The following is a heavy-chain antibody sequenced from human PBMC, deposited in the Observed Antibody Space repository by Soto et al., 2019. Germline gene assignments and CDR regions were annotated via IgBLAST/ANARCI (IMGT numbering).Heavy chain of an antibody. J-gene: IGHJ5*02. D-gene: IGHD3-22*01. CDR2: IYYSGST. Sequence: SETLSLTCTVSGGSISNYHWNWIRQPPGKGLEWIGYIYYSGSTNYNPSLKSRVTISVDPSKNQFSLKLSSVTAADTAVYYCARHQNYYDSGFDPWGQGTLVTVSS. V-gene: IGHV4-59*08. CDR3: ARHQNYYDSGFDP. CDR1: GGSISNYH.